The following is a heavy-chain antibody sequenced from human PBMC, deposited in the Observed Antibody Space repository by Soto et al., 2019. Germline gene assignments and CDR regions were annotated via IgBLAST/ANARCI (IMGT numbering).Heavy chain of an antibody. J-gene: IGHJ6*02. CDR1: GGSMSGYY. D-gene: IGHD2-21*02. CDR2: VHFTGST. V-gene: IGHV4-59*01. Sequence: ASETLSLTCTVSGGSMSGYYWTWIRQSPGKGLEWIGCVHFTGSTVYNPSFKSRVTISVDTSKNQFSLKLNSVTAADTAVYYCARDLWGYCGTDCYPLDVWGQGTTVTVS. CDR3: ARDLWGYCGTDCYPLDV.